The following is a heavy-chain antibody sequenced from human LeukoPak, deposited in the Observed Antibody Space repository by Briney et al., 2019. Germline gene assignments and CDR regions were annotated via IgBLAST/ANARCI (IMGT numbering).Heavy chain of an antibody. D-gene: IGHD3-3*01. J-gene: IGHJ4*02. Sequence: SETLSLTCTVSGGSVSSGRYYWSWIRQHPGKGLEWIGYIYYSGSTYYNPSLKSRVTISVDTSKNQFSLKLRSVTAADTAVYYCARETGIPIFGVGFFDYWGQGTLVTVSS. V-gene: IGHV4-31*03. CDR1: GGSVSSGRYY. CDR2: IYYSGST. CDR3: ARETGIPIFGVGFFDY.